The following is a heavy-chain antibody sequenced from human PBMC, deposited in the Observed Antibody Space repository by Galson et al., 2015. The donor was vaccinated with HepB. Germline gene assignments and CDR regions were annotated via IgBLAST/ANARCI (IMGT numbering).Heavy chain of an antibody. V-gene: IGHV3-21*01. J-gene: IGHJ1*01. D-gene: IGHD6-19*01. CDR2: ISSSSSYI. CDR1: GFTFSSYS. CDR3: ARDRRQWLVQPLPHFQH. Sequence: SLRLSCAASGFTFSSYSMNWVRQAPGKGLEWVSSISSSSSYIYYADSVKGRFTISRDNAKNSLYLQMNSLRAEDTAVYYCARDRRQWLVQPLPHFQHWGQGTLVTVSS.